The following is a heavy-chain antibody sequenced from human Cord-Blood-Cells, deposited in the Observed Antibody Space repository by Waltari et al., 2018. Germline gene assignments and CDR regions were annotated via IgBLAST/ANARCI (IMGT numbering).Heavy chain of an antibody. CDR2: IYYIGST. D-gene: IGHD6-13*01. CDR3: ARLPLYSSSWYYFDY. V-gene: IGHV4-59*08. Sequence: QVQLQESGPGLVKPSETLSLTCTAPGGPTSSYYRSWIRQPPGKGLEWIGYIYYIGSTNYNPSLKSRVTISVDTSKNQFSLKLSSVTAADTAVYYCARLPLYSSSWYYFDYWGQGTLVTVSS. CDR1: GGPTSSYY. J-gene: IGHJ4*02.